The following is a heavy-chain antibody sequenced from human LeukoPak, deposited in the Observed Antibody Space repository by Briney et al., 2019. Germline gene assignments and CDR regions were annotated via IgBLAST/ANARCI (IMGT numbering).Heavy chain of an antibody. Sequence: GRSLRLSCAASGFTFSSYAMHWVRQAPGKGLEWVAVISYDGSNRYYADSVKGRFTISRDNSKNTLYLQMNSLRAEDTAVYYCARDPGDYVHYYYGMDVWGQGTTVAVSS. CDR2: ISYDGSNR. CDR1: GFTFSSYA. CDR3: ARDPGDYVHYYYGMDV. D-gene: IGHD4-17*01. V-gene: IGHV3-30*04. J-gene: IGHJ6*02.